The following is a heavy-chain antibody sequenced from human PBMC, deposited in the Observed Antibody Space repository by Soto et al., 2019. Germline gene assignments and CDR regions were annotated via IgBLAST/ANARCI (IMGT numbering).Heavy chain of an antibody. CDR2: ISSSGDRT. CDR3: VRETAYYFDY. J-gene: IGHJ4*02. V-gene: IGHV3-11*05. D-gene: IGHD1-1*01. CDR1: GFTFSGYY. Sequence: QVQLVESGGGLVKPGGSLRLSCAASGFTFSGYYMSWIRQAPGKGLECISYISSSGDRTKYADSGKGRFTISRDNAKKSLYLQMNSLRAEDTAVYFFVRETAYYFDYWGQGTLVTVSS.